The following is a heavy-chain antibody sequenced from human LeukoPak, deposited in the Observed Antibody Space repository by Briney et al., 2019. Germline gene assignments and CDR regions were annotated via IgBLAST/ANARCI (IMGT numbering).Heavy chain of an antibody. CDR3: ARDSNYMDV. Sequence: GGSLRLSCAASGFTFSSYSMNWVRQAPGKGLEWVSCISSSSTYIHYADSVKGRFTISRDNAKNSLYLQMNSLRAEDTAVYYCARDSNYMDVWGKGTTVTVSS. D-gene: IGHD2-2*01. CDR2: ISSSSTYI. V-gene: IGHV3-21*01. CDR1: GFTFSSYS. J-gene: IGHJ6*03.